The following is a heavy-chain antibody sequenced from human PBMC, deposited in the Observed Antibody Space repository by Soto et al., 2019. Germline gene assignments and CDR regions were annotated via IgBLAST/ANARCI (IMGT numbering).Heavy chain of an antibody. CDR2: IKQDESEK. Sequence: GGSLRLSCAASGFTLSSYWMSWVRQAPGKGLEWVANIKQDESEKFYVDSVKGRFTISRDNAKNSLFLQMNSLRAEDTAVYYCARDWGWCPSTNCHPPVSDYWGQGTLVTVSS. J-gene: IGHJ4*02. CDR1: GFTLSSYW. D-gene: IGHD2-2*01. CDR3: ARDWGWCPSTNCHPPVSDY. V-gene: IGHV3-7*01.